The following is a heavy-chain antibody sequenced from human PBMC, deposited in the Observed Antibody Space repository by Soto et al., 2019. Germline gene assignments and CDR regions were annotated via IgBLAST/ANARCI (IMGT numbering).Heavy chain of an antibody. V-gene: IGHV4-31*03. CDR3: ARIGNPDASLYFDY. CDR2: TYHTGST. J-gene: IGHJ4*02. CDR1: GGSISVGVYY. D-gene: IGHD2-2*01. Sequence: QVQLQESGPGLVKPSQTLSLTCTVSGGSISVGVYYWNWIRQLPGKGPEWIGYTYHTGSTYYNPSLESRVTISVDPSTNQFSLRLSSVTAADTAVYYCARIGNPDASLYFDYWGQGTLVTVSS.